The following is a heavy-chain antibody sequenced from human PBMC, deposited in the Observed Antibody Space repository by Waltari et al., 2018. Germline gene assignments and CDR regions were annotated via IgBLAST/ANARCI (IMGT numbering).Heavy chain of an antibody. V-gene: IGHV3-48*01. CDR2: ISSRSSTI. D-gene: IGHD1-26*01. J-gene: IGHJ1*01. CDR3: ARELRLLVGATTFQH. Sequence: EVQLVESGGGLVQPGGSLRLSCAASGFTFSSYSMNWVRQAPGKGLEWVSYISSRSSTIYYADSVKGRFTISRDNAKNSLYLQMNSLRAEDTAVYYCARELRLLVGATTFQHWGQGTLVTVSS. CDR1: GFTFSSYS.